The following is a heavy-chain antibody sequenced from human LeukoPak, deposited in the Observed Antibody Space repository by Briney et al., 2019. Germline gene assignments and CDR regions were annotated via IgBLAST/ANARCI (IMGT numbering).Heavy chain of an antibody. CDR1: GGSISSYY. CDR3: AKSNGYGLIDI. V-gene: IGHV4-4*07. Sequence: PSETLSLTCTVSGGSISSYYWSWIRQPAGKGLEWIGRIYTSGSTNYNPSLKSRVTISLDTSRNQFSLKLNSVTAADTAVYYCAKSNGYGLIDIWGQGTMVTVSS. D-gene: IGHD3-22*01. J-gene: IGHJ3*02. CDR2: IYTSGST.